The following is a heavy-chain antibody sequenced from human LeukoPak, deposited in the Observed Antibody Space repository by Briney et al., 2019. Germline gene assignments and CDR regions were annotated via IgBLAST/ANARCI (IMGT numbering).Heavy chain of an antibody. J-gene: IGHJ6*03. V-gene: IGHV4-34*01. CDR2: INHSGST. CDR3: AREWFPPLGYYYMDV. D-gene: IGHD3-10*01. CDR1: GGSFSGYY. Sequence: SETLSLTCAVYGGSFSGYYWSWIRQPPGKGLEWIGEINHSGSTNYNPSLKSRVTISVDTSKNQFSLKLGSVTAADTAVYYCAREWFPPLGYYYMDVWGKGTTVTVSS.